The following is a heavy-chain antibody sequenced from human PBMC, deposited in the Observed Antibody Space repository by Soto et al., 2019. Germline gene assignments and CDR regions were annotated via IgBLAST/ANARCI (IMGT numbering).Heavy chain of an antibody. CDR2: ISSNGGST. CDR3: ARSPSDIAAAPVDI. D-gene: IGHD6-13*01. CDR1: GFTFSSYA. J-gene: IGHJ3*02. V-gene: IGHV3-64*01. Sequence: EVQLVESGGGLVQPGGSLRLSCAASGFTFSSYAMHWVRQAPGKGLEYVSAISSNGGSTYYANSVKGRFTISRDNSKNTLYLQMGSLRAEYMAVYYCARSPSDIAAAPVDIWGQGTMVTVSS.